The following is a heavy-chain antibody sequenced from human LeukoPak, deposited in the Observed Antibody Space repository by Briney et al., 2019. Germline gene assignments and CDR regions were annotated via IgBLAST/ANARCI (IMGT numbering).Heavy chain of an antibody. J-gene: IGHJ5*02. CDR1: GGSISSGGYY. Sequence: SQTLSLTCTVSGGSISSGGYYWSWIRQHPGKGLEWIGYIYYSGSTYYNPSLKSRVTISVDTSKNQFSLKLSSVTAADTAVYYCARHPTYCSSTSCYKFGVNWFDPWGQGTLVTVSS. D-gene: IGHD2-2*02. CDR3: ARHPTYCSSTSCYKFGVNWFDP. V-gene: IGHV4-31*03. CDR2: IYYSGST.